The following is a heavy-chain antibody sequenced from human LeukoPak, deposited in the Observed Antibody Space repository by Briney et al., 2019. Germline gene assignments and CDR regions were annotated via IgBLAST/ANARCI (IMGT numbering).Heavy chain of an antibody. V-gene: IGHV3-23*01. Sequence: PGGSLRLSCAASGFSFSSYAMSWVRQAPGKGLEGVSSITGGGDTTHYAASVQGRFTISRDNSKNTLYLKMNSLRAEDTAVYHCARRDRGSWHFDYWGQGTLVTVSS. CDR2: ITGGGDTT. J-gene: IGHJ4*02. D-gene: IGHD6-13*01. CDR1: GFSFSSYA. CDR3: ARRDRGSWHFDY.